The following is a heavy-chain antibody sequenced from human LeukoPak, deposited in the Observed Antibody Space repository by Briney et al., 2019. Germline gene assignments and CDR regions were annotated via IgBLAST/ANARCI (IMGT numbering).Heavy chain of an antibody. D-gene: IGHD3-10*01. Sequence: PGGSLRLSCAASGFTFITYAMSWIRQAPGKGLEWVSYISSSGSIIYYADSVKGRFTISRDNAKNSLYLQMNSLRAEDTAVYYCVRDRYYGSGSYYSDYWGQGTLVTVSS. CDR3: VRDRYYGSGSYYSDY. CDR2: ISSSGSII. J-gene: IGHJ4*02. CDR1: GFTFITYA. V-gene: IGHV3-11*04.